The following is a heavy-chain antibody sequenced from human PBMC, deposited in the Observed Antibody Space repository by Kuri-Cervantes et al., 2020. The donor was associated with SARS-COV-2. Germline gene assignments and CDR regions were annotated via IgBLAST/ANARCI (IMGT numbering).Heavy chain of an antibody. J-gene: IGHJ3*02. CDR1: GGSFSGYY. Sequence: SETLSLTCAVYGGSFSGYYWSWIRQPPGKGLEWIGEINHSGSTNYNPSLKSRVTISVDTSKNQFSLKLSSVTAADTAVYYYARTYYYDSSGLPDAFDIWGQGTMVTVSS. V-gene: IGHV4-34*01. CDR2: INHSGST. D-gene: IGHD3-22*01. CDR3: ARTYYYDSSGLPDAFDI.